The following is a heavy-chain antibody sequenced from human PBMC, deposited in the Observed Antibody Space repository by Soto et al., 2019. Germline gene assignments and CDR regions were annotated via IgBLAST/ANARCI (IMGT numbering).Heavy chain of an antibody. Sequence: SETLSLTCTVSGGSISSGGYYWSWIRQHPGKGLEWIGYIYYSGSTYYNPSLKSRVTISVDTSKNQFSLKLSSVTAADTAVYFCARGTRAAAGTNRFDYWGQGTLVTVSS. CDR2: IYYSGST. CDR1: GGSISSGGYY. CDR3: ARGTRAAAGTNRFDY. V-gene: IGHV4-31*03. D-gene: IGHD6-13*01. J-gene: IGHJ4*02.